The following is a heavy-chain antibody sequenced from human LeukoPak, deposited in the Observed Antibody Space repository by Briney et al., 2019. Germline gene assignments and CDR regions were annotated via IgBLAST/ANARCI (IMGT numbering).Heavy chain of an antibody. J-gene: IGHJ4*02. CDR1: GGSISSYY. CDR2: IYTSGST. CDR3: ASASYYYDSSGYFLFEY. D-gene: IGHD3-22*01. V-gene: IGHV4-4*07. Sequence: SETLSLTFTVSGGSISSYYWSWIRQPAGKGLEWIGRIYTSGSTNYNPSLKSRVTMPVDTSKNQFSLKLSSVTAADTAVYYCASASYYYDSSGYFLFEYWGQGTLVTVSS.